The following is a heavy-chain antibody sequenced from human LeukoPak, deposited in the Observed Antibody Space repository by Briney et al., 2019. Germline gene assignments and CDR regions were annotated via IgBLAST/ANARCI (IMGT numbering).Heavy chain of an antibody. V-gene: IGHV3-48*03. CDR1: GFTLSSYE. CDR2: ISSSGNTI. Sequence: GGSLRLSCAASGFTLSSYEMNWVRQAPGKGLEWVSYISSSGNTIYYADSVKGRFTISRDNAKNSLYLQMNSLRAEDTAIYYCARDKNYYDSSGRRKVTDYWGQGTLVTVSS. CDR3: ARDKNYYDSSGRRKVTDY. D-gene: IGHD3-22*01. J-gene: IGHJ4*02.